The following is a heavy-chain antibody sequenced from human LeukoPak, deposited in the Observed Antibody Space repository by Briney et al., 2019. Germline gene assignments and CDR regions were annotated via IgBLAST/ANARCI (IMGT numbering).Heavy chain of an antibody. J-gene: IGHJ1*01. V-gene: IGHV3-74*01. CDR3: XXDXXYXXXXXGC. CDR1: GFSXXVYW. Sequence: XXXSGFSXXVYWMHWVRQAPGKGPVWVSRIKTDGSITDYADFVKGRFTISRDNDKNTLYMQMNSLRAEDTAVYYCXXDXXYXXXXXGCWGXXTXVTVSS. CDR2: IKTDGSIT.